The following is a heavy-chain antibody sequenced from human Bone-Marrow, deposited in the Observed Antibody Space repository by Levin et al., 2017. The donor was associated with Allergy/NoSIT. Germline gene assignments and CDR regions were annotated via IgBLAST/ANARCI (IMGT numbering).Heavy chain of an antibody. V-gene: IGHV4-39*06. CDR1: GGSISSSTHY. CDR2: IYYSGVT. J-gene: IGHJ4*02. D-gene: IGHD6-6*01. Sequence: SETLSLTCTVSGGSISSSTHYWGWVRQAPGKGLEGIGSIYYSGVTYSNPSPKSRVTLPVARSKTQFPLNLSLLTAPDTAGYYCARERDLIGARAPFDYWGQGTLVTVSS. CDR3: ARERDLIGARAPFDY.